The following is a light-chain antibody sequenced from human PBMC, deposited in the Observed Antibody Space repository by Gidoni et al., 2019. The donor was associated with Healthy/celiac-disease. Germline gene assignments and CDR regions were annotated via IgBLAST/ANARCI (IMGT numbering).Light chain of an antibody. J-gene: IGKJ3*01. CDR2: GTS. CDR3: QQYGSSPRFT. Sequence: ECLLTQSPCTLSLSPGERATLSCTASQSVSSSYLAWYQQKPGQAPRLLIYGTSSRATGIPDRFSGSGSGTDFTLTISRLEPEDVAVYYCQQYGSSPRFTFGPGTKVDIK. V-gene: IGKV3-20*01. CDR1: QSVSSSY.